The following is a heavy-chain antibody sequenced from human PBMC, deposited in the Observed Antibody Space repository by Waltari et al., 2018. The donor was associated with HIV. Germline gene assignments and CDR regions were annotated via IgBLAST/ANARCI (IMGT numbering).Heavy chain of an antibody. Sequence: QVQLQESGPGLVKPSQTLSLTCTVSGGSISSGSSYWRWIRQPAGKGLEWIGRIYTSGNTDYNPPLKSRVTISVDTSKNQFSLTLTSVTAADTAVYYCARARVRSGYGLYYYYGMDVWGQGTTVTVSS. J-gene: IGHJ6*02. CDR1: GGSISSGSSY. D-gene: IGHD5-12*01. CDR3: ARARVRSGYGLYYYYGMDV. CDR2: IYTSGNT. V-gene: IGHV4-61*02.